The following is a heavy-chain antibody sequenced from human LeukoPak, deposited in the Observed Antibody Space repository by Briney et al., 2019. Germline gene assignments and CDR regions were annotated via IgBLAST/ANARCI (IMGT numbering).Heavy chain of an antibody. CDR1: GFTFTSSA. Sequence: SVKVSCKASGFTFTSSAVQWVRQARGQRLEWIGWIVVGSGNTNYAQKFQERVTITGDMSTSTAYMELSGLRSEDTAVYYCARDRSGSYWGYWGQGTLVTVYS. V-gene: IGHV1-58*01. J-gene: IGHJ4*02. D-gene: IGHD1-26*01. CDR3: ARDRSGSYWGY. CDR2: IVVGSGNT.